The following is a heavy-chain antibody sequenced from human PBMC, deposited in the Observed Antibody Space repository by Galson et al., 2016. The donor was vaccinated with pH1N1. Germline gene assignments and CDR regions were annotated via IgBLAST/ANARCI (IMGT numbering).Heavy chain of an antibody. CDR3: ARGHPLWGYMGWS. D-gene: IGHD3-16*01. CDR2: MRPSSGQT. V-gene: IGHV1-8*03. Sequence: SVKVSCKVSGYPFSSHDINWVRQAPGQGLEWMGWMRPSSGQTGSAQKFQGRVTITGNTSISTAYMELSSLRFDDTAVYYCARGHPLWGYMGWSWGQGTLVTVSS. J-gene: IGHJ5*02. CDR1: GYPFSSHD.